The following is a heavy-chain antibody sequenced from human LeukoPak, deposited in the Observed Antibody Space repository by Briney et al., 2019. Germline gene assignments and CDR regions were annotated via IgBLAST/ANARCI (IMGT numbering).Heavy chain of an antibody. CDR3: ARESRNGDYAFDY. CDR1: GFTVSSNY. V-gene: IGHV3-53*01. D-gene: IGHD4-17*01. J-gene: IGHJ4*02. CDR2: IYSGGST. Sequence: PGGSLRLSCAASGFTVSSNYMSWVRQTPGKGLEWVSVIYSGGSTYYADSVKGRFTISRDNSKSTLYLQMNSLRAEDTAVYYCARESRNGDYAFDYWGQGTLVTVSS.